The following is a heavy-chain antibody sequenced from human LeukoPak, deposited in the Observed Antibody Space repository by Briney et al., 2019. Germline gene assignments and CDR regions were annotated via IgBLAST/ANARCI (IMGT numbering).Heavy chain of an antibody. CDR1: GGSISSYY. D-gene: IGHD1-26*01. CDR2: IYYSGGT. CDR3: ARGAYSGSYGY. J-gene: IGHJ4*02. V-gene: IGHV4-59*01. Sequence: PSETLSLTCTVSGGSISSYYWSWIRQPPGKGLEWIGYIYYSGGTNYNPSLKSRVTISVDTSKNQFSLKLSSVTAADTAVYYCARGAYSGSYGYWGQGTLVTVSS.